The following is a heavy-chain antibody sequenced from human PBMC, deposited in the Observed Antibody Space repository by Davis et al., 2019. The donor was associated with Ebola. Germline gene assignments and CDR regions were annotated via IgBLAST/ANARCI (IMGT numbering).Heavy chain of an antibody. Sequence: PGGSLRLSCAASGFTFSSYTMYWVRQAPGKGLEWVSLITWDGGMTFYADSVKGRFTISRDNSKNSLYLQMNSLRAEDSALYYCSRLFDYWGQGTLVTVSS. CDR1: GFTFSSYT. D-gene: IGHD3-22*01. CDR3: SRLFDY. V-gene: IGHV3-43*01. CDR2: ITWDGGMT. J-gene: IGHJ4*02.